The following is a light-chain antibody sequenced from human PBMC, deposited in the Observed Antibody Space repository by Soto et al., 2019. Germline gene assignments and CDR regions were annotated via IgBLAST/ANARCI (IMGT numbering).Light chain of an antibody. CDR3: QQYGSSSWT. J-gene: IGKJ1*01. Sequence: ETVLTQSPGTLALSPGERATLSCRASQSVSSTYFAWYQQKPGQAPRLLIYGASSRATGIPDRFSGSGSGTDFTLTISRLEPEDFAVYYYQQYGSSSWTFGQGTKVEMK. CDR1: QSVSSTY. CDR2: GAS. V-gene: IGKV3-20*01.